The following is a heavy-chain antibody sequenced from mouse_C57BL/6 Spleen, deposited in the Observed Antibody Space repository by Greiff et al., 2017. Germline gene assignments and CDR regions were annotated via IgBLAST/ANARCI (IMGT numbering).Heavy chain of an antibody. CDR2: IWSGGST. Sequence: QVQLQQSGPGLVQPSQCLSITCTVSGFSFTSYGVHWVRQSPGQGLEWLGVIWSGGSTDYNAAFISRLIIRKDKSQSQVFFTMSSLQADATAIYYCARGGPHVRYAMDYWGQGTSVTVSS. V-gene: IGHV2-2*01. CDR1: GFSFTSYG. D-gene: IGHD1-1*01. CDR3: ARGGPHVRYAMDY. J-gene: IGHJ4*01.